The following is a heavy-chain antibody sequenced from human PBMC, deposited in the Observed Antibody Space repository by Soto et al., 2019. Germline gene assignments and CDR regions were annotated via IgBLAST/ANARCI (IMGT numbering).Heavy chain of an antibody. CDR2: IIWNGGYV. D-gene: IGHD1-7*01. V-gene: IGHV3-9*01. CDR1: GFTFDDYA. J-gene: IGHJ4*02. CDR3: RKDSSPRGTATYGQDDY. Sequence: GGSLRLSCVASGFTFDDYAMEWVRQSPGKGVEWVSGIIWNGGYVGYADSVKGRFTISRDNAKNSLYLQMDRLTPDDTAVYYCRKDSSPRGTATYGQDDYRGQGTLVTVSS.